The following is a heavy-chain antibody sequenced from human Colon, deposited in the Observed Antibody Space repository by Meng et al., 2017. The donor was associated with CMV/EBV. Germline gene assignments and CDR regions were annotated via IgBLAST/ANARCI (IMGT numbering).Heavy chain of an antibody. D-gene: IGHD2-21*01. CDR2: ISSSGSYI. Sequence: FTFSNYTVKWVRQAPGKGLEWVSSISSSGSYIYYADSVKGRFTISRDSAKTSVFLQMNNLRAEDTALYYCARDQAGDPLFYYTGLDVWGHGTLVTVSS. CDR3: ARDQAGDPLFYYTGLDV. J-gene: IGHJ6*02. V-gene: IGHV3-21*06. CDR1: FTFSNYT.